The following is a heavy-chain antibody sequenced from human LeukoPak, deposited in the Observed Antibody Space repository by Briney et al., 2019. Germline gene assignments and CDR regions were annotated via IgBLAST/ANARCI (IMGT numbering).Heavy chain of an antibody. Sequence: GGSLRLSCAASGFTLSGSVIHWVRQASGKGLEWVGRIRSKANSYATGYTVSVEGRFTISRDDSKNTAYLQMNSLKADDTAVYYCTRDLSSGVYSAFDIWGQGTMVTVSS. CDR3: TRDLSSGVYSAFDI. V-gene: IGHV3-73*01. J-gene: IGHJ3*02. D-gene: IGHD1-26*01. CDR1: GFTLSGSV. CDR2: IRSKANSYAT.